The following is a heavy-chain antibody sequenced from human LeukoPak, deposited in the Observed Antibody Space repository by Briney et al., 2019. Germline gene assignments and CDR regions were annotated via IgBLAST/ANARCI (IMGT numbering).Heavy chain of an antibody. Sequence: PGGSLRLSCAASGFSFSSYSMNWVRQAPGKGLEWVSAISGSGGRTFYADSVKGRFTISRDNSKNMVYLEMNSLRVEDTAVYYCGKDSYVGVNSFDPRGQGTLVTVSS. J-gene: IGHJ5*02. CDR3: GKDSYVGVNSFDP. D-gene: IGHD1-26*01. V-gene: IGHV3-23*01. CDR2: ISGSGGRT. CDR1: GFSFSSYS.